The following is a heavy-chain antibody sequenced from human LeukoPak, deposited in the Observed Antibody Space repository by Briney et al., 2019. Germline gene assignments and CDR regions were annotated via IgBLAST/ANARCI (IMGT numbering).Heavy chain of an antibody. V-gene: IGHV3-23*01. CDR2: ISGKGDIT. CDR3: AKAQLPDYYYMDL. CDR1: GFTFSAYV. D-gene: IGHD2-2*01. Sequence: GGSLRLSCAASGFTFSAYVMCWVRQAPGKGLEWVSSISGKGDITYYADSVKGRFTISRDNSRNTLSLQMDRLRAEDTAVYYCAKAQLPDYYYMDLWGKGTTVIVSS. J-gene: IGHJ6*03.